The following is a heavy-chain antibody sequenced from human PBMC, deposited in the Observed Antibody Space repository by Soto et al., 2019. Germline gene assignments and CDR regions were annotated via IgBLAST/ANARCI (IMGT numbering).Heavy chain of an antibody. Sequence: QVHLVDSGGGVVQPGRSLRLSCAASGFTFSNYAMHWVRQAPGKGLEWVALLSFDGSNEYYADSVKGRFTISRDNTNNMLFLQMNSLRPEDTAVYYCAKDPGVGYCSGGSCHVPDFWGQGTLVTVSS. CDR1: GFTFSNYA. CDR2: LSFDGSNE. J-gene: IGHJ4*02. V-gene: IGHV3-30-3*01. CDR3: AKDPGVGYCSGGSCHVPDF. D-gene: IGHD2-15*01.